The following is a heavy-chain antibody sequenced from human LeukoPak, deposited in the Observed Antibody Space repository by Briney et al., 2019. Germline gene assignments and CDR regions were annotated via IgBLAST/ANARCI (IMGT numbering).Heavy chain of an antibody. D-gene: IGHD3-22*01. J-gene: IGHJ4*02. CDR2: IYHSGST. Sequence: PSETLSLTCTVSGGSISSYYWSWIRQPPGKGLEWIGEIYHSGSTNYNPSLKSRVTISVDKSKNQFSLKLSSVTAADTAVYYCAGPYYYDSSGYLWGQGTLVTVSS. CDR3: AGPYYYDSSGYL. CDR1: GGSISSYY. V-gene: IGHV4-59*12.